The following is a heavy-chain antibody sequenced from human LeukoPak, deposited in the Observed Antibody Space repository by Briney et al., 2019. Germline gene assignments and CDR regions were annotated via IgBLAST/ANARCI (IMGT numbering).Heavy chain of an antibody. CDR1: GFPFTDYV. CDR3: ARDPVLGAPDYLDY. CDR2: TSADESIK. Sequence: PGRSVRLSCTVSGFPFTDYVIQWLRQAPGKGLEGVAVTSADESIKIYNDSVRGRFTISRDNSKNIQYLQMNSVRVEDTAVYYCARDPVLGAPDYLDYWGRGTLVTVSS. J-gene: IGHJ4*02. V-gene: IGHV3-30-3*01. D-gene: IGHD1-26*01.